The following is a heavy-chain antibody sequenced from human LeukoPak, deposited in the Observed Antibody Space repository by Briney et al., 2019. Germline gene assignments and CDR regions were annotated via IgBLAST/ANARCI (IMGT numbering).Heavy chain of an antibody. J-gene: IGHJ4*02. D-gene: IGHD6-13*01. CDR2: INSDGSST. CDR1: GFTFNSFW. CDR3: ARDLSSSWYFDY. V-gene: IGHV3-74*01. Sequence: GGSLRLSCAASGFTFNSFWMHWVRQAPGKGLVWVSRINSDGSSTSYADSVKGRFTISRDNAKNTLYLQMNSLRAEDTAVYYCARDLSSSWYFDYWGQGTLVTVSS.